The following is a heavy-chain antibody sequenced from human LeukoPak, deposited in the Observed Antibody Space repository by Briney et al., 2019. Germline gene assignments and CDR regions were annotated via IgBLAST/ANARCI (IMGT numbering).Heavy chain of an antibody. CDR2: IKQDGSGK. V-gene: IGHV3-7*01. J-gene: IGHJ4*02. CDR3: AAAMDSSGYYYFDY. D-gene: IGHD3-22*01. CDR1: GFTFSSYW. Sequence: AGGSLRLSCAASGFTFSSYWMSWVRQAPGKGLEWVANIKQDGSGKYYVDSVKGRFTISRDNAKNSLYLQMNSLRAEDTAVYYCAAAMDSSGYYYFDYWGQGTLVTVSS.